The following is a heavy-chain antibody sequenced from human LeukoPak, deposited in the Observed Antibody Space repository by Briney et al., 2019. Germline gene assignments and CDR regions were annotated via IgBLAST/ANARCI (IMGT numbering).Heavy chain of an antibody. CDR2: ISAYNGNT. J-gene: IGHJ4*02. CDR3: ARGYYDSSGYDPGLGY. CDR1: GYTFTSYG. Sequence: GASVKVSCKASGYTFTSYGISWVRQAPGQGLEWMGWISAYNGNTNYAQKFQGRVSMTRDTSTSTVCMELSSLRSEDTAMYWCARGYYDSSGYDPGLGYWGQGTLVTVSS. D-gene: IGHD3-22*01. V-gene: IGHV1-18*01.